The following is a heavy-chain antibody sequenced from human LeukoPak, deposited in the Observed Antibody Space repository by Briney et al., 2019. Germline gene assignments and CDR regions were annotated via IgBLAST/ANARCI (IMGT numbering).Heavy chain of an antibody. Sequence: SQTLSLTCAVYGGSFSGYYWSWIRQPPGKGLEWIVEINHSGSTNYSPSLKSRVTISVDTSKNQFSLKLSSVTAADTAVYYCARGVYDYVWGSYRHDAFDIWGQGTMVTVSS. CDR2: INHSGST. CDR3: ARGVYDYVWGSYRHDAFDI. CDR1: GGSFSGYY. V-gene: IGHV4-34*01. J-gene: IGHJ3*02. D-gene: IGHD3-16*02.